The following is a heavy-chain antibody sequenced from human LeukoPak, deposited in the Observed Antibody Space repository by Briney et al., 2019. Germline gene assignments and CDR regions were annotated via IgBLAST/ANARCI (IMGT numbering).Heavy chain of an antibody. J-gene: IGHJ3*02. Sequence: GGSLRLSCAASGFTFSSYEMNWVRQAPGKGLEWDSYISSSGSTIYYADSVKGRFTISRDNAKNSLYLQMNSLRAEDTAVYYCARYCSGGSCHDAFDIWGQGTMVTVSS. CDR2: ISSSGSTI. CDR1: GFTFSSYE. D-gene: IGHD2-15*01. V-gene: IGHV3-48*03. CDR3: ARYCSGGSCHDAFDI.